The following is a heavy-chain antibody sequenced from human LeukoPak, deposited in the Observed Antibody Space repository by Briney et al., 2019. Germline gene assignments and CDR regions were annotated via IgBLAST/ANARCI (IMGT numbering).Heavy chain of an antibody. V-gene: IGHV1-3*01. J-gene: IGHJ5*02. CDR3: ARDAHDPRGGFDP. Sequence: ASVKVSCKASGGTFSSYAMHWVRQAPGQRLEWMGWINAGNGNTKYSQKFQGRVTITRDTSASTAYMELSSLRSEDTAVYYCARDAHDPRGGFDPWGQGTLVTVSS. CDR2: INAGNGNT. CDR1: GGTFSSYA. D-gene: IGHD1-26*01.